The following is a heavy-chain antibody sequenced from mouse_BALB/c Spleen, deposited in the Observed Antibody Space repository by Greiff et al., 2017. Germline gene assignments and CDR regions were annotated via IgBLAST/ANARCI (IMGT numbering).Heavy chain of an antibody. Sequence: VQLKESGPSLVKPSQTLSLTCSVTGDSITSGYWNWIRKFPGNKLEYMGYISYSGSTYYNPSLKSRISITRDTSKNQYYLQLNSVTTEDTATYYCARGGYYGSSSFAYWGQGTLVTVSA. CDR1: GDSITSGY. J-gene: IGHJ3*01. V-gene: IGHV3-8*02. CDR2: ISYSGST. D-gene: IGHD1-1*01. CDR3: ARGGYYGSSSFAY.